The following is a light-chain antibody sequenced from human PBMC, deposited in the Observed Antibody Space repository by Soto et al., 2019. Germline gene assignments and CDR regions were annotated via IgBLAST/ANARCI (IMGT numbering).Light chain of an antibody. CDR1: QSISSY. CDR3: QQSYSTLWP. J-gene: IGKJ1*01. V-gene: IGKV1-39*01. Sequence: DIQMTQSPSSLSASLGDRVTITCRASQSISSYLNWYQQKPGKAPKLLIYAASSLQSGVPSRFSGSGSGTDFTLTISSLQPEDIATYYCQQSYSTLWPFGQGTKVEIK. CDR2: AAS.